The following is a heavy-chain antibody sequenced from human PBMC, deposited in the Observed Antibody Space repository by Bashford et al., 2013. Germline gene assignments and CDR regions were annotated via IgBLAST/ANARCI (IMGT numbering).Heavy chain of an antibody. J-gene: IGHJ6*02. CDR3: AREIRAAAGTSANYYYGMDV. D-gene: IGHD6-13*01. Sequence: ASVKVSCKASGYTFTGYYMHWVRQAPGQGLEWMGWISAYNGNTNYAQKLQGRVTMTTDTSTSTAYMELRSLRSDDTAVYYCAREIRAAAGTSANYYYGMDVWGQGTTVTVSS. V-gene: IGHV1-18*04. CDR1: GYTFTGYY. CDR2: ISAYNGNT.